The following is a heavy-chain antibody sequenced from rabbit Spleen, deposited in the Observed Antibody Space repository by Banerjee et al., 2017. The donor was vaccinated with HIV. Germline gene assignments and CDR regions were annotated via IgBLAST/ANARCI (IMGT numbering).Heavy chain of an antibody. CDR1: GFTLSSYYM. CDR2: IDSGSSGFT. V-gene: IGHV1S45*01. D-gene: IGHD1-1*01. Sequence: QEQLKESGGGLVQPGGSLKLSCKASGFTLSSYYMNWVRQATGKGLEWIACIDSGSSGFTYFATWAKGRFTISKTSSTTVTLQVTSLTAADTATYFCTRDDGSGHYIDGYFNLWGPGTLVTVS. CDR3: TRDDGSGHYIDGYFNL. J-gene: IGHJ4*01.